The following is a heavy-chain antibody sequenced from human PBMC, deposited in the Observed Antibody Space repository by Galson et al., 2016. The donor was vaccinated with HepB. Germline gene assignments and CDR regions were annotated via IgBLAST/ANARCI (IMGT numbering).Heavy chain of an antibody. D-gene: IGHD1-14*01. Sequence: WIRQSPSRGLEWLGRTYYRSHWYYDYAVAVKTRLVINPDTSRNQFSLQLSSVTPDDTAVYWCARDAPGSSYFDYWSQGTLVTVSS. CDR3: ARDAPGSSYFDY. J-gene: IGHJ4*02. V-gene: IGHV6-1*01. CDR2: TYYRSHWYY.